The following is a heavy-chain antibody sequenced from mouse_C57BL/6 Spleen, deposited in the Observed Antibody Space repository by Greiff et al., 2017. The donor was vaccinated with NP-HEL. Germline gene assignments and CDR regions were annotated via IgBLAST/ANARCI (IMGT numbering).Heavy chain of an antibody. Sequence: QVHVKQPGAELVRPGTSVKLSCKASGYTFTSYWMHWVKQRPGQGLEWIGVIDPSDSYTNYNQKFKGKATLTVDTSSSTAYMQLSSLTSEDSAVYYCARGDYYGSSPYYYAMDYWGQGTSVTVSS. V-gene: IGHV1-59*01. J-gene: IGHJ4*01. CDR2: IDPSDSYT. CDR3: ARGDYYGSSPYYYAMDY. CDR1: GYTFTSYW. D-gene: IGHD1-1*01.